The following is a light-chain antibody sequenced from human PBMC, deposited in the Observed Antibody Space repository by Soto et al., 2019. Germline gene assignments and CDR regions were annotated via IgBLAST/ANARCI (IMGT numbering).Light chain of an antibody. CDR1: QSISSY. J-gene: IGKJ1*01. V-gene: IGKV1-39*01. CDR3: QQSYTSLRT. CDR2: AAS. Sequence: TCRASQSISSYLNWHQQKPGKAPKLLIYAASSLQSGVPSRFSGSGSGTDITLTISILQPEDSATYYSQQSYTSLRTFREGTKVDIK.